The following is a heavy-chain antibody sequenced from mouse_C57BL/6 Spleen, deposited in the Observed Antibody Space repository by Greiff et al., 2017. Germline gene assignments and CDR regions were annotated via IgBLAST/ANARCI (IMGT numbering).Heavy chain of an antibody. CDR3: ARLGFTTVVATRDAMDD. J-gene: IGHJ4*01. CDR2: IDPSDSYT. D-gene: IGHD1-1*01. CDR1: GYTFTSYW. V-gene: IGHV1-59*01. Sequence: QVQLQQPGAELVRPGTSVKLSCKASGYTFTSYWMHWVKQRPGQGLEWIGVIDPSDSYTNYNQKFKGKATLTVDTSSSTAYMQLSSLTSEDSAVYYCARLGFTTVVATRDAMDDWGQETSVTVSS.